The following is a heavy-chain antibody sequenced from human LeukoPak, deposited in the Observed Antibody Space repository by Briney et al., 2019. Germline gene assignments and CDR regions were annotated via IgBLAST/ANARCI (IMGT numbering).Heavy chain of an antibody. CDR1: GGSISSSNW. CDR2: IYHSGST. CDR3: ARRGGSSSWYTNYYYYMDV. J-gene: IGHJ6*03. V-gene: IGHV4-4*02. Sequence: SETLSLTCAVSGGSISSSNWWSWVRQPPGKGLEWIGEIYHSGSTNYNPSLKSRVTISVDKSKNQFSLKLSSVTAADTAVYYCARRGGSSSWYTNYYYYMDVWGKGTTVTVSS. D-gene: IGHD6-13*01.